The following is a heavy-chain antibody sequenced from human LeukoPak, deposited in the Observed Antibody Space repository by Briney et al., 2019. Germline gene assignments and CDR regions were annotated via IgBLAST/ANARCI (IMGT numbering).Heavy chain of an antibody. CDR3: AKDILTGYFSPSFDY. CDR2: ISWNSGSI. J-gene: IGHJ4*02. V-gene: IGHV3-9*01. CDR1: GFTFDDYA. Sequence: GGSLRLSCAASGFTFDDYAMHRVRQAPGKGLEWVSGISWNSGSIGYADSVKGRFTISRDNAKNSLYLQMNSLRAEDTALYYCAKDILTGYFSPSFDYWGQGTLVTVSS. D-gene: IGHD3-9*01.